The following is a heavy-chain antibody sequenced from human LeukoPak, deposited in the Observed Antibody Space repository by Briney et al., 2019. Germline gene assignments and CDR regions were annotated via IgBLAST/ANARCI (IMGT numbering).Heavy chain of an antibody. Sequence: GGSLRLSCAASGFTFSSDSMNWVRQGPGKGVEWVSFISGSSGVIYYADSVKGRFTISRDNAKNSLYLQMNSLRAEDTAVYYCARGGYSTFDYWGQGTLVTVSS. CDR1: GFTFSSDS. D-gene: IGHD5-18*01. CDR3: ARGGYSTFDY. J-gene: IGHJ4*02. V-gene: IGHV3-48*04. CDR2: ISGSSGVI.